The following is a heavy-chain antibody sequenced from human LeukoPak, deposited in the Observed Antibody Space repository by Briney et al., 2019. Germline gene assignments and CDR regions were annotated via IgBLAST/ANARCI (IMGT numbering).Heavy chain of an antibody. D-gene: IGHD6-13*01. J-gene: IGHJ4*02. CDR2: IYGGGST. Sequence: GGSLRLSCAATGLSVSSNFMSRVRQAPGKGLEWVSVIYGGGSTYYADSVKGRFTISRDTPKNTLYLQMNSLRVEDTAVYYCAKGPPDSSNWYKRTEGWGQGTLVTVSS. CDR1: GLSVSSNF. V-gene: IGHV3-53*01. CDR3: AKGPPDSSNWYKRTEG.